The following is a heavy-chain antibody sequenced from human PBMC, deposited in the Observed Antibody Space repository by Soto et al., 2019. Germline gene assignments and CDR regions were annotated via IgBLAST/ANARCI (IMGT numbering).Heavy chain of an antibody. Sequence: GASVKVSCKVSGYTLTELSMHWVRQAPGKGLEWMGGFDPEDGETIYAQKFQGRVTMTEDTSTDTAYMELSSLRSEDTAVYYCAIGRPSITIFGVVISAWFDPWGQGTLVTVSS. CDR2: FDPEDGET. CDR1: GYTLTELS. D-gene: IGHD3-3*01. CDR3: AIGRPSITIFGVVISAWFDP. J-gene: IGHJ5*02. V-gene: IGHV1-24*01.